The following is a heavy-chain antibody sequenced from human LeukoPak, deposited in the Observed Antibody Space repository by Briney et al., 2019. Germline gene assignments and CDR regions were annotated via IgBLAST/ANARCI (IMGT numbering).Heavy chain of an antibody. V-gene: IGHV1-8*01. J-gene: IGHJ6*03. CDR1: GYTFTSYD. CDR3: ARILSSGWYFDYYYYMDV. D-gene: IGHD6-19*01. CDR2: MNPNSGNT. Sequence: GASVKVSCKASGYTFTSYDINWVRQATGQGLEWMGWMNPNSGNTGYAQKFQGRVTMTRNTSISTAYMELSSLRSEDTAVYYCARILSSGWYFDYYYYMDVWGKGTTVTVSS.